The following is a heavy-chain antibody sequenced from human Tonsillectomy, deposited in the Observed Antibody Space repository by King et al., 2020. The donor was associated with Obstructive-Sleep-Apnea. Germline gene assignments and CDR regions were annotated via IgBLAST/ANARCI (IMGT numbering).Heavy chain of an antibody. CDR2: INYSCTT. D-gene: IGHD2-8*02. CDR3: AVLYIEYSYQYGMDV. V-gene: IGHV4-39*07. Sequence: QLQESGPGLVKPSETLSLTCIVSGGSIGSSSYYWGWIRQPPGKRLEWIGSINYSCTTYDNPSLRSRVTISVDTSKNQLSLRLTAVTAAATAVYYCAVLYIEYSYQYGMDVWGQGTTVTVSS. J-gene: IGHJ6*02. CDR1: GGSIGSSSYY.